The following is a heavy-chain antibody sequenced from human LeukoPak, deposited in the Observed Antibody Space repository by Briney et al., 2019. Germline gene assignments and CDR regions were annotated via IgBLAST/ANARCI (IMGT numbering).Heavy chain of an antibody. J-gene: IGHJ6*04. V-gene: IGHV4-39*01. CDR2: IYYSGST. D-gene: IGHD2-15*01. CDR1: GGSISSSSYY. CDR3: ARHIDIVVVMDV. Sequence: PPETLSLTCTVSGGSISSSSYYWGWIRQPPGKGLEWIGSIYYSGSTYYNPSLKSRVTISVDTSKNQFSLKLSSVTAADTAVYYCARHIDIVVVMDVWGKGTTVTVSS.